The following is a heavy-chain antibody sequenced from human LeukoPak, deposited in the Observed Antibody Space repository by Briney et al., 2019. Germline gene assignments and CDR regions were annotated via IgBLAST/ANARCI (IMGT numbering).Heavy chain of an antibody. CDR3: ARMQRATTIPGYYFDY. D-gene: IGHD5-24*01. V-gene: IGHV4-59*01. Sequence: SETLSLTCTVSGGSISGSYWSWIRQSPEKGLEWIAYIYDSGTTNFNPPLKSRVTISRDTSNNQLSLKLSSVTSADTAVYYCARMQRATTIPGYYFDYWGQGMLVTVSS. CDR1: GGSISGSY. J-gene: IGHJ4*02. CDR2: IYDSGTT.